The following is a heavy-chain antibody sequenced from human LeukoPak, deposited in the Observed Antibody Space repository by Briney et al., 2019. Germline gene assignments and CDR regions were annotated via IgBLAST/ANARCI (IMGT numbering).Heavy chain of an antibody. J-gene: IGHJ4*02. CDR3: ARAYYDFWSGYYSDY. Sequence: PGGSLRLSCAASGFTFSSYLMSWVRQAPGTGLEWVANIKQDGSEKYYVDSVKGRFTISRDNAKNSLYLQMNSLRAEDTAVYYCARAYYDFWSGYYSDYWGQGTLVTVSS. CDR1: GFTFSSYL. D-gene: IGHD3-3*01. V-gene: IGHV3-7*01. CDR2: IKQDGSEK.